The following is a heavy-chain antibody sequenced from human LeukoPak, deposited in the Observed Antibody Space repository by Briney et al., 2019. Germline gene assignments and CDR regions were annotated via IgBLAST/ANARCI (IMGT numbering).Heavy chain of an antibody. Sequence: PGGSLRLSCSASGFTFSTYWMSWVRQAPGKGLEWVANMRRDGNEIYYLDSVRGRFTISRDNAKNSLYLQMNSLRAEDTAVYYCAKDRTVGASYWYFDLWGRGTLVTVSS. J-gene: IGHJ2*01. CDR3: AKDRTVGASYWYFDL. CDR1: GFTFSTYW. CDR2: MRRDGNEI. V-gene: IGHV3-7*01. D-gene: IGHD1-26*01.